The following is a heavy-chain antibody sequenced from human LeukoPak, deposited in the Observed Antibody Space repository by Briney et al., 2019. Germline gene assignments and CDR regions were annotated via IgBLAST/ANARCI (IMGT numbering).Heavy chain of an antibody. CDR1: GYTFTGYH. J-gene: IGHJ4*02. V-gene: IGHV1-2*02. CDR2: INPNSGGT. Sequence: GASVKVSCKASGYTFTGYHMHWVRQAPGQGLEWMGWINPNSGGTNYAQKFQGRVTMTRDTSISTAYMELSRLRSDDTAVYYCARDCSGGSCWNDYWGQGTLVTVSS. CDR3: ARDCSGGSCWNDY. D-gene: IGHD2-15*01.